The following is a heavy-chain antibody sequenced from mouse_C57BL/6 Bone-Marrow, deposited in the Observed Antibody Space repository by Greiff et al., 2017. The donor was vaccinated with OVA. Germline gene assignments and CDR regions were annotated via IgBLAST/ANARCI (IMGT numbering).Heavy chain of an antibody. CDR3: TRRGYGRYYYFDY. Sequence: VHVKQSGTVLARPGASVKMSCKTSGYTFTSYWMHWVKQRPRQGLEWIGAIYPGNSDTSYNQKFKGKAKLTAVTSASTAYMELSSLTNEDSAVYYCTRRGYGRYYYFDYWGQGTTLTVSS. D-gene: IGHD1-1*01. CDR1: GYTFTSYW. J-gene: IGHJ2*01. V-gene: IGHV1-5*01. CDR2: IYPGNSDT.